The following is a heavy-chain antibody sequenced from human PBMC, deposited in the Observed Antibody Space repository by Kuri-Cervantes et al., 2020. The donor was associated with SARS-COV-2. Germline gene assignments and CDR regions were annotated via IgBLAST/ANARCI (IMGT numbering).Heavy chain of an antibody. D-gene: IGHD6-13*01. CDR1: GYSISSGYY. CDR3: ARDNRHIATRYYYYGMDV. Sequence: SETLSLTCAVSGYSISSGYYWGWIRQPPGKGLEWIGTIYHSGSTYYNPSLKSRVTISVDTSKNQFSLKLSSVTAADTAVYYCARDNRHIATRYYYYGMDVWGQGTTVTVSS. J-gene: IGHJ6*02. CDR2: IYHSGST. V-gene: IGHV4-38-2*02.